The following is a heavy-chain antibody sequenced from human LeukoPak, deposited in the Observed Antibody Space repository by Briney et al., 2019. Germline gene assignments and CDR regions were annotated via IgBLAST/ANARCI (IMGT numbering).Heavy chain of an antibody. CDR1: GFTFSGSA. CDR2: IRSKANSYAP. D-gene: IGHD3-3*01. Sequence: GGSLRLSCAASGFTFSGSAMHWLRQASGKGLEWGGRIRSKANSYAPAYAASVKGRFTISRDDSKNTAYLQMNSLKTEDTAVYYCTAEPYYDFWSAPYYFDYWGQGTLVTVSS. CDR3: TAEPYYDFWSAPYYFDY. J-gene: IGHJ4*02. V-gene: IGHV3-73*01.